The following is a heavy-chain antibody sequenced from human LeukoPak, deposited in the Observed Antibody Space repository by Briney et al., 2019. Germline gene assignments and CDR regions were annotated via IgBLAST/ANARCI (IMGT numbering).Heavy chain of an antibody. D-gene: IGHD1-26*01. V-gene: IGHV3-7*01. CDR2: IKQDGSEE. CDR1: GFTLTDYW. Sequence: GGSLRLSCAASGFTLTDYWMSWVRQAPGKGLEWVANIKQDGSEEYYVDSVKGRFTISRDDAKSSLYLQMSSLRAEDTAVYYCASGPWELDFWGQGTLVTVSS. J-gene: IGHJ4*02. CDR3: ASGPWELDF.